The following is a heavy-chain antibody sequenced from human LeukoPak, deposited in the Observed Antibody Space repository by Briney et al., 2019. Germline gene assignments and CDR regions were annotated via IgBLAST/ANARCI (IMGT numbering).Heavy chain of an antibody. J-gene: IGHJ4*02. Sequence: GGSLRLSCAASGFTFSSYGMHWVRQAPGKGLEWVAVISYDGSNKYYADSVKGRFTISRDNSKNTLYLQMNSLRAEDTAVYYCAKDGVGSRASFDYWGQGTLVTVSS. CDR1: GFTFSSYG. V-gene: IGHV3-30*18. CDR2: ISYDGSNK. CDR3: AKDGVGSRASFDY. D-gene: IGHD1-26*01.